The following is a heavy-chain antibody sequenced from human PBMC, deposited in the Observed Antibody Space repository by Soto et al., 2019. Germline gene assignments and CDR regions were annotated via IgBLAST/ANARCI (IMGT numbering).Heavy chain of an antibody. CDR3: AKDRSYDSSGYTFRREGY. Sequence: GGSLRLSCAASGFTFSSYAMSWVRQAPGKGLEWVSAISGSGGSTYYADSVKGRFTISRDNSKNTLYLQMNSLRAEDTAVYYCAKDRSYDSSGYTFRREGYWAQGTLVTVSS. CDR1: GFTFSSYA. CDR2: ISGSGGST. D-gene: IGHD3-22*01. J-gene: IGHJ4*02. V-gene: IGHV3-23*01.